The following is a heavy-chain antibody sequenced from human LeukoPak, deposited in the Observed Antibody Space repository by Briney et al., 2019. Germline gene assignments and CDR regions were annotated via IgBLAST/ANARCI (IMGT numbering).Heavy chain of an antibody. J-gene: IGHJ5*02. D-gene: IGHD3-3*01. CDR3: ARDWEWSPQVDWFDP. Sequence: GASVNVSCKASGYIFTTYGISWVRQAPGQGLDWMGWISAYDGKTNYAQKFQGRVTMTTDTSTSTAYMELRSLRSDDTAVYYCARDWEWSPQVDWFDPWGQGTLVTVSS. CDR1: GYIFTTYG. V-gene: IGHV1-18*01. CDR2: ISAYDGKT.